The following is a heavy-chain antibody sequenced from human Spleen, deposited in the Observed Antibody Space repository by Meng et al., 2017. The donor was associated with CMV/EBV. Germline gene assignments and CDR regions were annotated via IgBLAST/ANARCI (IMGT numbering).Heavy chain of an antibody. CDR2: ISWNSGII. CDR1: GFTFDDSA. V-gene: IGHV3-9*03. CDR3: ARRGYCSSTSCYLGYYYGMDV. D-gene: IGHD2-2*01. Sequence: SLKISCAASGFTFDDSAMHWVRQGPGKGLEWVSGISWNSGIIRYADSVKGRFTISRDNAKNSLYLQMNSLRAEDMALYYCARRGYCSSTSCYLGYYYGMDVWGQGTTVTVSS. J-gene: IGHJ6*02.